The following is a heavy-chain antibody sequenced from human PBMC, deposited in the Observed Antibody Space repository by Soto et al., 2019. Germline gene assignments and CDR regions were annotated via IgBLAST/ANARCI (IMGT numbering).Heavy chain of an antibody. CDR3: ARVNWNYGYFDY. J-gene: IGHJ4*02. V-gene: IGHV4-39*07. CDR1: GGSISGSRFY. Sequence: PSETLSLTCTVSGGSISGSRFYWAWIRQPPGEGLEWIANIYYGGNTHYNPSLKSRVTISVDTSKNQFSLKLSSVTAADTAVYYCARVNWNYGYFDYWGQGTLVTVSS. CDR2: IYYGGNT. D-gene: IGHD1-7*01.